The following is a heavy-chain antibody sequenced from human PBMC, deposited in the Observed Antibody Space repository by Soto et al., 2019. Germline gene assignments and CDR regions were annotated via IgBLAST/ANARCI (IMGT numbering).Heavy chain of an antibody. CDR1: GFTFTSSA. CDR2: IVVGSGNT. D-gene: IGHD3-3*01. V-gene: IGHV1-58*01. J-gene: IGHJ6*02. CDR3: AADAGGIFGVVSWDV. Sequence: SVKVSCKASGFTFTSSAVQWVRQARGQRLEWIGWIVVGSGNTNYAQKFQERVTITRDMSTSTAYMELSSLRSEDTAVYYCAADAGGIFGVVSWDVWGQGPTVTVSS.